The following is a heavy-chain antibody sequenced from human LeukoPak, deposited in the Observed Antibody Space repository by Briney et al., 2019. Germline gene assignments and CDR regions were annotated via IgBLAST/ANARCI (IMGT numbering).Heavy chain of an antibody. J-gene: IGHJ4*02. D-gene: IGHD6-19*01. V-gene: IGHV4-34*01. CDR1: GGSFSGYY. CDR3: AIGRMAGDFDY. Sequence: SETLSLTCAVYGGSFSGYYWSWIRQPPGKGLEWIGEINHSGSTNYNPSLKSRVTISVDTSKNQFSLKLSSVTAADTAVYYCAIGRMAGDFDYWGQGTLVTVFS. CDR2: INHSGST.